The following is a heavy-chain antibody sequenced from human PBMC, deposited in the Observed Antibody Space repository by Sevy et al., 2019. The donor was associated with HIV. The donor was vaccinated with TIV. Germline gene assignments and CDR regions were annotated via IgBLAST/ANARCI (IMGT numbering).Heavy chain of an antibody. CDR1: GFSFGNYW. J-gene: IGHJ4*02. D-gene: IGHD4-17*01. V-gene: IGHV3-7*01. CDR3: GRDQLGDPDNY. Sequence: GGSLRLSCAASGFSFGNYWMNWVRQAPGKGLEWVANIKEDGSEKHYGDSVKGRFTISRDNAKNSLFLQLKSLRVEDTAVYYCGRDQLGDPDNYWGQGTLVTVSS. CDR2: IKEDGSEK.